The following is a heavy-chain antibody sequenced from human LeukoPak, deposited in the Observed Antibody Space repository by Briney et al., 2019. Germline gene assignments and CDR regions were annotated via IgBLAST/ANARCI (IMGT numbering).Heavy chain of an antibody. Sequence: ASVKVSCKASGGTFSSYAISWVRQAPGQGLEWMGRIIPILGIANYAQKFQGRVTITADKSTSTAYMELSSLRSEDTAVYYCAREGGLYYYDSSGYSTHYFDYWGQGTLVTVSS. D-gene: IGHD3-22*01. V-gene: IGHV1-69*04. CDR3: AREGGLYYYDSSGYSTHYFDY. J-gene: IGHJ4*02. CDR2: IIPILGIA. CDR1: GGTFSSYA.